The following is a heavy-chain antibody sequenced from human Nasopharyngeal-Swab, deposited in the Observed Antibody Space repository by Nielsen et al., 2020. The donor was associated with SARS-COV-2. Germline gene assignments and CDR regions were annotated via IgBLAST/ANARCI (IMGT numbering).Heavy chain of an antibody. V-gene: IGHV3-20*04. D-gene: IGHD4-17*01. Sequence: GGSLRLSCAASGFIFDDYAMNWVRQAPGKGLEWVSGITWNGGSIGYAESVKGRFTISRDSAKNSLYLQMNSLRAEDTALYYCARDKSSTVTTFDYWGQGTLDTVSS. CDR1: GFIFDDYA. CDR2: ITWNGGSI. CDR3: ARDKSSTVTTFDY. J-gene: IGHJ4*02.